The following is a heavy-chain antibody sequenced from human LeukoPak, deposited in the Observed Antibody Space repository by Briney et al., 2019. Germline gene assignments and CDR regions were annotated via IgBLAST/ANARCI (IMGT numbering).Heavy chain of an antibody. D-gene: IGHD6-6*01. CDR2: ISSSGRTI. V-gene: IGHV3-48*01. Sequence: PGGSLRLSCAASGFTFSSYSMNWVRQAPGKGLEWISYISSSGRTIHYADSVKGRSTISRDNSKNTLYLQMNSLRAEDTAVYYCASPFIAELVISRWGQGTLVTVSS. CDR1: GFTFSSYS. CDR3: ASPFIAELVISR. J-gene: IGHJ4*02.